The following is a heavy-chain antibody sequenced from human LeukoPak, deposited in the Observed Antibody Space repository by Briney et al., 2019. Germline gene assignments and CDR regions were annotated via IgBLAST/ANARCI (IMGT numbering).Heavy chain of an antibody. CDR2: FYSGGKT. D-gene: IGHD2-15*01. CDR3: ACRDCSGGRCHFAGADPFDY. J-gene: IGHJ4*02. V-gene: IGHV3-53*01. Sequence: PGGSLRLSCAASGFTVSSSYMSWVRQAPGKRLEWVSVFYSGGKTYYTDSVKGRFTISRDNSKNTLYLQMNSLRAEDTAVYYCACRDCSGGRCHFAGADPFDYWGQGTLVTVSS. CDR1: GFTVSSSY.